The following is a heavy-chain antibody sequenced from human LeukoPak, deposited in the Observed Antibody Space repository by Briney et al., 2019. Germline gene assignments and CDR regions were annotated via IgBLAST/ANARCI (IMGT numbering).Heavy chain of an antibody. CDR3: AKLAEQWLVREAFDI. V-gene: IGHV3-30*18. D-gene: IGHD6-19*01. J-gene: IGHJ3*02. CDR1: GFTFSSYG. CDR2: ISYDGSNK. Sequence: GGSRRLSCAASGFTFSSYGMHWVRQAPGKGLEWVAVISYDGSNKYYADSMKGRFTISRDNSKNTLYLQMNSLRAEDTAVYYCAKLAEQWLVREAFDIWGQGTMVTVSS.